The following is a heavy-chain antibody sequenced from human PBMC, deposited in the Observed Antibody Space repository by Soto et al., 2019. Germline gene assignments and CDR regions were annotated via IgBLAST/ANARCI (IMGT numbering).Heavy chain of an antibody. V-gene: IGHV1-18*01. D-gene: IGHD3-3*01. J-gene: IGHJ5*02. CDR3: ARAPPSLRFLEWLSSWFDP. Sequence: QVQLVQSGAEVKKPGASVKVSCKASGYTFTSYGISWVRQAPGQGLEWMGWISAYNGNTNYAQKLQGRVTMTPDTSTSTAYMELRSLRSDDTAVYYCARAPPSLRFLEWLSSWFDPWGQGTLVTVSS. CDR1: GYTFTSYG. CDR2: ISAYNGNT.